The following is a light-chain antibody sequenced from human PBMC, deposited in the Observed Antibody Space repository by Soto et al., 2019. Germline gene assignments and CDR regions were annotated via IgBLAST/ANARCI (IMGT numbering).Light chain of an antibody. V-gene: IGLV2-14*01. Sequence: QSALTQPASVSGSPGQSLTISCTGTSSDVGGRNFVSCYQQHPGKAPKVMISAVSHRPSGVSNRFSGSKSGNTASLTISGLQAEDEADYYCISYTSSSTLLYVFGTGTKVTVL. J-gene: IGLJ1*01. CDR1: SSDVGGRNF. CDR2: AVS. CDR3: ISYTSSSTLLYV.